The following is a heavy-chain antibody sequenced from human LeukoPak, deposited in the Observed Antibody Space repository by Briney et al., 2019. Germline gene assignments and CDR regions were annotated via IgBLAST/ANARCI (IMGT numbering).Heavy chain of an antibody. D-gene: IGHD2-15*01. CDR2: ISYDGSNK. Sequence: SCKASGGTFSSYAISWVRQAPGQGLEWMAVISYDGSNKYYADSVKGRFTISRDNSKNTLYLQMNSLRAEDTAVYYCARDSARYCSGGSCDGMDVWGQGTTVTVSS. CDR3: ARDSARYCSGGSCDGMDV. J-gene: IGHJ6*02. CDR1: GGTFSSYA. V-gene: IGHV3-30*16.